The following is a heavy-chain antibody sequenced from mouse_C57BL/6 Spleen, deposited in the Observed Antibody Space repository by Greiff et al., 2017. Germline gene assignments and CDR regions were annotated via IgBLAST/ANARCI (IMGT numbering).Heavy chain of an antibody. J-gene: IGHJ2*01. CDR3: ARRLYYGNCFDY. CDR2: INPNNGGT. CDR1: GYTFTDYN. D-gene: IGHD2-1*01. V-gene: IGHV1-18*01. Sequence: VQLQQSGPELVKPGASVTIPCKASGYTFTDYNMDWVKQSHGKSLEWIGDINPNNGGTIYNQKFKGKATLTVDKSSSTAYMELRSLTSEDTAVYYCARRLYYGNCFDYWGQGTTLTVSS.